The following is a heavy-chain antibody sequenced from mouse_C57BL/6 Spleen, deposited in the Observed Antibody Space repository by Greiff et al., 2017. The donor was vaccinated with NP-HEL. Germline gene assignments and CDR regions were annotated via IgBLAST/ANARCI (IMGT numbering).Heavy chain of an antibody. CDR1: GYTFTSYW. Sequence: VQLQQSGAELVKPGASVKLSCKASGYTFTSYWMHWVKQRPGQGLEWIGIIHPNSGSTNYNEKFKSKATLTVDKSSSTAYMQLSSLTCEDSAVYYCARADWDFDYWGQGTTLTVSS. V-gene: IGHV1-64*01. CDR2: IHPNSGST. CDR3: ARADWDFDY. D-gene: IGHD4-1*01. J-gene: IGHJ2*01.